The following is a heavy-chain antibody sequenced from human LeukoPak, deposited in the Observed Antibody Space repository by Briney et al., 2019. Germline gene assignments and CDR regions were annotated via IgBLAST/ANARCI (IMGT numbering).Heavy chain of an antibody. CDR3: ARGGSSWYLYFDY. J-gene: IGHJ4*02. CDR2: IHHSGST. V-gene: IGHV4-38-2*02. CDR1: GGSISGYY. D-gene: IGHD6-13*01. Sequence: PSETLSLTCSVSGGSISGYYWGWIRQPPGKGLEWIGSIHHSGSTYYNPSLKSRVTISVDTSKNQFSLKLSSVTAADTAVYYCARGGSSWYLYFDYWGQGTLVTVSS.